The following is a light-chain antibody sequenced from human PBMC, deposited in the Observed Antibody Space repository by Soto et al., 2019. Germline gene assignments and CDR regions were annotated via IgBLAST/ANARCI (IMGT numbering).Light chain of an antibody. J-gene: IGKJ5*01. CDR3: QQYGTSIT. V-gene: IGKV3-20*01. CDR2: GAS. Sequence: EIVLTQSPCTLSLSPGERATISCGASQSISSCYLSWYQQKPGQAPMLLIYGASSRATDIPDRFSGSGSGADFTLTISRLEPEDFSVYYCQQYGTSITFGQGTRLEIK. CDR1: QSISSCY.